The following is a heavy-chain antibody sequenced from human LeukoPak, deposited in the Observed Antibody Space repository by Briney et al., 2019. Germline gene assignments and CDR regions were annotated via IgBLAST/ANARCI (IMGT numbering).Heavy chain of an antibody. D-gene: IGHD3-3*01. V-gene: IGHV4-30-2*01. CDR2: IYHSGST. Sequence: NTSETLSLTCTVSGGSISSGGYYWSWIRQPPGKGLEWIGYIYHSGSTYYNPSLKSRVTISVDRSKNQFSLKLSSVTAADTAVYYCARWGFWSGYYTIDYWGQGTLVTVSS. CDR3: ARWGFWSGYYTIDY. CDR1: GGSISSGGYY. J-gene: IGHJ4*02.